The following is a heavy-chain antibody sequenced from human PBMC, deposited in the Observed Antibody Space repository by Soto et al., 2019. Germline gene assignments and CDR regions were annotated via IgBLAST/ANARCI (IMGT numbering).Heavy chain of an antibody. CDR3: ARDIIAAAGYGLYYYYYMDV. CDR1: GFTFSSYG. D-gene: IGHD6-13*01. V-gene: IGHV3-33*01. Sequence: QVQLVESGGGVVQPGRSLRLSCAASGFTFSSYGMHWVRQAPGKGLAWVAVIWYDGSNKYYADSVKGRFTISRDNSKNTLYLQMNSLRAEDTAVYYCARDIIAAAGYGLYYYYYMDVWGKATTVTVSS. CDR2: IWYDGSNK. J-gene: IGHJ6*03.